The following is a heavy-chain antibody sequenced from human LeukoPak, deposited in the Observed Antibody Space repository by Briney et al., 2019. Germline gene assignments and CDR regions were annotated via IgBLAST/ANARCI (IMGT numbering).Heavy chain of an antibody. CDR1: GGSISSYY. Sequence: SETLSLTCTVSGGSISSYYWSWIRQPPGKGLEWIGYIYYSGSTNYNPSLKSRVTISVDTSKNQFSLKLRSMTAADAAVYYCARGGSRSSSWFYFDYWGQGSLVTVSS. V-gene: IGHV4-59*01. J-gene: IGHJ4*02. CDR3: ARGGSRSSSWFYFDY. CDR2: IYYSGST. D-gene: IGHD6-13*01.